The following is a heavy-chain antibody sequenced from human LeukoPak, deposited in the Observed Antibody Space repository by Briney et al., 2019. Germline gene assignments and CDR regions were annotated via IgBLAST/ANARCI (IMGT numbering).Heavy chain of an antibody. V-gene: IGHV3-7*01. D-gene: IGHD1-14*01. Sequence: PGGSLRLSCAASGFTFSSYWMSWVRQAPGKGLEWVANIKQDGSEKYYVDSVKGRFTISRDNAKNSLYLQMNSLRAEDTAVYYCARGPLRSRPPLRFDYWGQGTLVTVSS. CDR3: ARGPLRSRPPLRFDY. J-gene: IGHJ4*02. CDR1: GFTFSSYW. CDR2: IKQDGSEK.